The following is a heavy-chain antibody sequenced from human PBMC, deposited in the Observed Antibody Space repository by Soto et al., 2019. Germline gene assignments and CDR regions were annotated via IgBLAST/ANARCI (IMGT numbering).Heavy chain of an antibody. CDR3: GGRYGGTLDY. Sequence: SETLSLTCTVSGGSISSYYWSWIRQPPGKGLEWIGYIYYSGSTNYNPSLKSRVTISVDTSKNQFSLKLNSVTAADTAVYYCGGRYGGTLDYWGQGTLVTVSS. J-gene: IGHJ4*02. CDR2: IYYSGST. D-gene: IGHD4-17*01. CDR1: GGSISSYY. V-gene: IGHV4-59*08.